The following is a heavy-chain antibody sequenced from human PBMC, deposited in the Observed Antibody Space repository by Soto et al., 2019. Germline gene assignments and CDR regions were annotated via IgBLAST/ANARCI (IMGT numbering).Heavy chain of an antibody. D-gene: IGHD3-16*01. CDR2: IYYSGST. CDR3: ERGGINGMNV. Sequence: PSETLSLTCTVSGGSISSYYWSWIRQPPGKGLEWIGYIYYSGSTNYNPSLKSRVTISVDTSKNQFSLKLSSVTAADTAVYYCERGGINGMNVWGQGTTVTVSS. V-gene: IGHV4-59*01. CDR1: GGSISSYY. J-gene: IGHJ6*02.